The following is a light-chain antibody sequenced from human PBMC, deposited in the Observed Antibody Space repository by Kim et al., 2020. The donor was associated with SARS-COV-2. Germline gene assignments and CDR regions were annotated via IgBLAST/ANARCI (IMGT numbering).Light chain of an antibody. CDR2: QDS. V-gene: IGLV3-1*01. Sequence: SYELTQPPSVSVSPGQTASITCSGDKLGDKYACWYQQKPGQSPVLVIYQDSKRPSRIPERFSGSNSGNTATLTISGTQAMDEADYYCQAWDSSIVV. CDR1: KLGDKY. CDR3: QAWDSSIVV. J-gene: IGLJ2*01.